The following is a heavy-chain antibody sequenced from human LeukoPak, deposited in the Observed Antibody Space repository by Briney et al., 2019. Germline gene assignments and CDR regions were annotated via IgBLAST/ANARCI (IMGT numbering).Heavy chain of an antibody. CDR3: ARDVSSVATAAPGHWGVDV. D-gene: IGHD6-13*01. CDR2: INPNTGDI. V-gene: IGHV1-2*02. J-gene: IGHJ6*02. Sequence: ASVRVSCKPSGYTFTGYYIHWVRQAPGQGLEWLGWINPNTGDINYAQKFQGSVTTTRDTSISTAYMELSSLRSDDTAVYYCARDVSSVATAAPGHWGVDVWGQGTTVTVSS. CDR1: GYTFTGYY.